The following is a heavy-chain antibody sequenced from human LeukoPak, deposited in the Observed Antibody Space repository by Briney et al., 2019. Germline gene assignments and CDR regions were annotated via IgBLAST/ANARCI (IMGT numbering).Heavy chain of an antibody. V-gene: IGHV4-39*01. CDR2: IYYSGST. J-gene: IGHJ4*02. Sequence: PSATLSLTCTVSGGSISSSSYYWGWIRQPPWKGLEWIGSIYYSGSTYYNPSLKSRFTISVDTSKNQFSLKLSSVAAADTAVYYCARRPHYFDYWGQGTLVTVSS. CDR1: GGSISSSSYY. CDR3: ARRPHYFDY.